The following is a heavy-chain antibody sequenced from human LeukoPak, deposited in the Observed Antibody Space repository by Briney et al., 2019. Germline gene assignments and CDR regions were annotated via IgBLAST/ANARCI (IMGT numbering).Heavy chain of an antibody. Sequence: GGSLRLSCAASGFSLCNYWMHWVRQAPGKGLMWVSQISPDGSQTFYADSVKGRFTISRDNAKNTLFLQTDSLRAEDTALYYCVRSLRSADFWGQGTLVTVSS. CDR3: VRSLRSADF. J-gene: IGHJ4*02. CDR1: GFSLCNYW. V-gene: IGHV3-74*01. CDR2: ISPDGSQT.